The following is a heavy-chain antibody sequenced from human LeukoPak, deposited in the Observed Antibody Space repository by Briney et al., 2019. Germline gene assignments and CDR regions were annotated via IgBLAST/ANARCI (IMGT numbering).Heavy chain of an antibody. CDR3: ARGYCSSTSCYRRGAFDI. CDR1: GFTFSSYS. J-gene: IGHJ3*02. V-gene: IGHV3-48*04. CDR2: ISSSGSTI. D-gene: IGHD2-2*01. Sequence: GGSLRLSCAASGFTFSSYSMNWVRQAPGKGLEWVSSISSSGSTIYYADSVKGRFTISRDNAKNSLYLQMNSLRAEDTAVYYCARGYCSSTSCYRRGAFDIWGQGTMVTVSS.